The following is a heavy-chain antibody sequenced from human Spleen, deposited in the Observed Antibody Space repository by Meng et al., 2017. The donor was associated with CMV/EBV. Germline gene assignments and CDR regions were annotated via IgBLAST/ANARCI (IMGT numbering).Heavy chain of an antibody. CDR2: IIPMYATA. V-gene: IGHV1-69*05. Sequence: AFSNYAVSWVRQAPGEGLEWMGGIIPMYATANYAQRFQGRVTITTDESTNTAYMELSSLRSKDTAVYYCARHPYCSSASCYENHVEYWGQGTLVTVSS. D-gene: IGHD2-2*01. J-gene: IGHJ4*02. CDR3: ARHPYCSSASCYENHVEY. CDR1: AFSNYA.